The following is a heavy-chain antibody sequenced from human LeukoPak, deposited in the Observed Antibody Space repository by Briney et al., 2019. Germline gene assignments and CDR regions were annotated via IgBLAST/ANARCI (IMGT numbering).Heavy chain of an antibody. CDR2: ISSSSSYI. V-gene: IGHV3-21*01. J-gene: IGHJ4*02. CDR1: GFTFSSYS. D-gene: IGHD1-26*01. CDR3: ARGAVGATRMDFDY. Sequence: GGSLRLSCAASGFTFSSYSMNWVRQAPGKGLEWVSSISSSSSYIYYADSVKGRFTISRNNAKNSLYLQMNSLRAEDTAVYYCARGAVGATRMDFDYWGQGTLVTVSS.